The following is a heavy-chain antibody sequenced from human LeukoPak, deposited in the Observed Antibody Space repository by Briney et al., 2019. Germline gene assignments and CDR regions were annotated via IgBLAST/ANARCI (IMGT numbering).Heavy chain of an antibody. J-gene: IGHJ4*02. CDR3: ARVGATIDY. CDR2: INHSGST. V-gene: IGHV4-34*01. Sequence: SETLSLTCAVYGGSFSGYYWSWIRQPPGKGLEWIGEINHSGSTNYNPSLKSRVTISVDTSKNQFSLKLSSVTAADTAMYYCARVGATIDYWGQGTLVTVSS. D-gene: IGHD1-26*01. CDR1: GGSFSGYY.